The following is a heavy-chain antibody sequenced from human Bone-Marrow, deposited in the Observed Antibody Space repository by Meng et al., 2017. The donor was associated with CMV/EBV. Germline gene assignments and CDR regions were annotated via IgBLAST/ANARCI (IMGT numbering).Heavy chain of an antibody. CDR2: ISWNSGRI. CDR3: TRFDSAYGMDV. Sequence: SLKISCVASGFTFDDYAMHWVRQGPGKGLEWVSGISWNSGRIDYADSVRGRFTISRDNAKNALYLQMNNLRAEDTALYYCTRFDSAYGMDVRGQGTTVTVSS. J-gene: IGHJ6*02. CDR1: GFTFDDYA. V-gene: IGHV3-9*01. D-gene: IGHD4-11*01.